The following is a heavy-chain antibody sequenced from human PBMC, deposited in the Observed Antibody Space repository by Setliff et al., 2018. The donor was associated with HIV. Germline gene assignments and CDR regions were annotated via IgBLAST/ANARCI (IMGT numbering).Heavy chain of an antibody. CDR1: GYSFSTYG. D-gene: IGHD4-4*01. V-gene: IGHV1-18*01. CDR3: ARDMDYSNPDY. CDR2: ISVYNGNT. J-gene: IGHJ4*02. Sequence: ASVKVSCKASGYSFSTYGISWVRQAPGQGLEWMGWISVYNGNTNYAQKLQGRVTMTTDTSTDTAYMELRSLRSDDTAMYYCARDMDYSNPDYWGQGTLVTVSS.